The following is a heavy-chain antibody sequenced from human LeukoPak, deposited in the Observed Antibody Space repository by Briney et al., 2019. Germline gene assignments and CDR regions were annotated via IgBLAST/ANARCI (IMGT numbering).Heavy chain of an antibody. J-gene: IGHJ4*02. CDR1: GFTFSSYA. CDR3: ARGPHYYDSSGYYLY. Sequence: GGSLRLSCAASGFTFSSYAMHWVRQAPGKGLEWVAVISYDGSNKYYADSVKGRFTISRDNSKNTLYLQMNSLRAEDTAVYYCARGPHYYDSSGYYLYWGQGTPVTVSS. V-gene: IGHV3-30-3*01. D-gene: IGHD3-22*01. CDR2: ISYDGSNK.